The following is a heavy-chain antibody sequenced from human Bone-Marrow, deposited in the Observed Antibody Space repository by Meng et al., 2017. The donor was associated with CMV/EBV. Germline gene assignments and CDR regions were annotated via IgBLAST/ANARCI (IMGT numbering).Heavy chain of an antibody. J-gene: IGHJ6*02. D-gene: IGHD6-13*01. Sequence: GESLKISCAASGFTFSSYGMHWVRQAPGKGLEWVAVIWYDGSNKYYADSVKGRFTISRDNSKNTLYLQMNSLRAEDTAVYYCAKEGRRAAAGYYYYYGMEVWGPGNTVNVAS. CDR1: GFTFSSYG. CDR2: IWYDGSNK. CDR3: AKEGRRAAAGYYYYYGMEV. V-gene: IGHV3-33*06.